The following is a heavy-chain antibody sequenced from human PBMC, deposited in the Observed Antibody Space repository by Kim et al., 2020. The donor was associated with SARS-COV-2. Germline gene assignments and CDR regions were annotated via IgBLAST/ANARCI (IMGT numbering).Heavy chain of an antibody. CDR1: GGSISSYY. J-gene: IGHJ5*02. V-gene: IGHV4-59*08. CDR3: ARLSYDILTGRGGWFDP. D-gene: IGHD3-9*01. CDR2: IYYSGST. Sequence: SETLSLTCTVSGGSISSYYWSWIRQPPGKGLEWIGYIYYSGSTNYNPSLKSRVTISVDTSKNQFSLKLSSVTAADTAVYYCARLSYDILTGRGGWFDPWGQGTLVTVSS.